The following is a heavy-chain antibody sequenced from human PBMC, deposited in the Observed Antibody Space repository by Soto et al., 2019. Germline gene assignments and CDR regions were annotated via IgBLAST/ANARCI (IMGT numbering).Heavy chain of an antibody. CDR2: IYYTGSA. J-gene: IGHJ4*02. V-gene: IGHV4-59*08. CDR3: ARHVASVLVKRGPALPFLY. CDR1: GGSVSTYY. Sequence: SETLSLTCTVSGGSVSTYYWNWIRQPPGKGLEWIGYIYYTGSANYNPSLKGRVAISVDTSKNQFSLKLSSVTAADTAVYYCARHVASVLVKRGPALPFLYWGPAPLVTV. D-gene: IGHD5-12*01.